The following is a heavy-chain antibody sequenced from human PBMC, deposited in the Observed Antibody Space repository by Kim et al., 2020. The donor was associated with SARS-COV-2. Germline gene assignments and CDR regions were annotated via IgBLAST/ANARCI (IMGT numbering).Heavy chain of an antibody. CDR2: T. Sequence: TNYNPSLKSRVTVSVDTSKNQFSLKLSSVTAADTAVYYCARSRYTASPLGYWGQGTLVTVSS. CDR3: ARSRYTASPLGY. V-gene: IGHV4-34*01. J-gene: IGHJ4*02. D-gene: IGHD2-2*02.